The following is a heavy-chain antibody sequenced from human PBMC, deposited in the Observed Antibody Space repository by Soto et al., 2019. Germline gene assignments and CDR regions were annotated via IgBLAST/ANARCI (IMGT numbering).Heavy chain of an antibody. CDR3: ASGGAGSRPFTWELPDH. CDR2: IAPFSGDG. V-gene: IGHV1-45*02. D-gene: IGHD1-26*01. J-gene: IGHJ4*02. Sequence: QMQLVQSGAEVTKTGSSVTVSCQALGNTFSYRYLHWVRQAPGQALEWMGCIAPFSGDGHYAQKFPERVTLTRDRSINSPHMRMSSLGSEDTAIYFCASGGAGSRPFTWELPDHWGQGTLVTVSS. CDR1: GNTFSYRY.